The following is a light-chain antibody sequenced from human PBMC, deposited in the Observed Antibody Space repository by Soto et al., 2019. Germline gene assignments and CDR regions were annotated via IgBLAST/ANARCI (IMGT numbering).Light chain of an antibody. Sequence: DIQMTQSPSSLSASVGDSVTITCQASQDISNYLNWYQQKSGKAPKLLIYDASNLETGVPSRFSGSGSGTDFTFTISSLQPEDIATYYCQQYDNLLTFGGGTKVDIK. CDR1: QDISNY. CDR2: DAS. V-gene: IGKV1-33*01. J-gene: IGKJ4*01. CDR3: QQYDNLLT.